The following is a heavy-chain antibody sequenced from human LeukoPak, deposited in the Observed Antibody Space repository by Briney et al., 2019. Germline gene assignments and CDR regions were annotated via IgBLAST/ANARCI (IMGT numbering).Heavy chain of an antibody. Sequence: ASLKVSCKASGYTFTGYYMHWVRQAPGQGLEWMGWINPNSGGTNYAQKFQGRVTMTRDTSISTAYMELSRLRSDDTAVYYCARTKGRITIFGSWFDPWGQGTLVTVSS. J-gene: IGHJ5*02. CDR1: GYTFTGYY. V-gene: IGHV1-2*02. D-gene: IGHD3-3*01. CDR3: ARTKGRITIFGSWFDP. CDR2: INPNSGGT.